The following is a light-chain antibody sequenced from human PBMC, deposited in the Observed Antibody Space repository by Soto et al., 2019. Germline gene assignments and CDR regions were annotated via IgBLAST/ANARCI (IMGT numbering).Light chain of an antibody. V-gene: IGLV2-8*01. CDR1: SSDVGGYNY. CDR3: SSYAGSSNV. CDR2: EVN. J-gene: IGLJ1*01. Sequence: LAQPASVSGSPGQSITISCTGTSSDVGGYNYVSWYQQHSGKAPKLMIYEVNKRPSGVPDRFSGSKSGNTASLTVSGLQAEDEADYYCSSYAGSSNVFGTGTKVTVL.